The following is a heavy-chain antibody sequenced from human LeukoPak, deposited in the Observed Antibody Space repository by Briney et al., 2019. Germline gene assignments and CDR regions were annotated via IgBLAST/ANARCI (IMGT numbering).Heavy chain of an antibody. CDR1: GYTLTELS. V-gene: IGHV1-24*01. Sequence: ASVKVSCKVSGYTLTELSMHWVRQAPGKGLEWMGGFDPEDGETIYAQKFQGRVTMTEDTSTDTAYMELSSLRSEDTAVYYCATQNIVVVPAARFDYWGQGTLVTVS. J-gene: IGHJ4*02. CDR2: FDPEDGET. D-gene: IGHD2-2*01. CDR3: ATQNIVVVPAARFDY.